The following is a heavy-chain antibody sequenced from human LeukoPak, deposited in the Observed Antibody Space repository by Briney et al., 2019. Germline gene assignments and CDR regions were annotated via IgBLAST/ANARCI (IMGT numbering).Heavy chain of an antibody. D-gene: IGHD3-3*01. CDR2: ISYDGSNK. Sequence: GSLRLSCAASGFTFSSYAMHWVRQAPGKGLEWVAVISYDGSNKYYADSVKGRFTISRDNSKNTLYLQMNSLRAEDTAVYYCAKDKSEWTFDYWGQGTLVTVSS. V-gene: IGHV3-30-3*01. J-gene: IGHJ4*02. CDR1: GFTFSSYA. CDR3: AKDKSEWTFDY.